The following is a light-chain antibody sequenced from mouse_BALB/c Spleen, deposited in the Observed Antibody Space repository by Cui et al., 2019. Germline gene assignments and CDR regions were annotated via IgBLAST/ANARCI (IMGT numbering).Light chain of an antibody. CDR1: QNVGTN. Sequence: DIVMTQSQKFMSTSVGDRVSVTCKASQNVGTNVAWYQQKPGQSPKALIYSASYRYSGVPGRFTGHGTGTDFTLTISNVQSEDLAEYFCQQYNSYPLTFGAGTKLELK. CDR3: QQYNSYPLT. V-gene: IGKV6-15*01. CDR2: SAS. J-gene: IGKJ5*01.